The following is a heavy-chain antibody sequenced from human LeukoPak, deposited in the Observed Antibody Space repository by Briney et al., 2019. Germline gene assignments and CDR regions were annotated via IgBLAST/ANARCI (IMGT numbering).Heavy chain of an antibody. Sequence: PGGSLRLSCAASGFTFSRYEMNWVRQAPGKGLEWVSSISSTSSYIYYADSVKGRFTISRDNAQKSLYLQMNSLRAEDTAVYYCARVGYSSGWYFDYWGQGTLVTVSS. V-gene: IGHV3-21*01. CDR3: ARVGYSSGWYFDY. CDR2: ISSTSSYI. D-gene: IGHD6-19*01. J-gene: IGHJ4*02. CDR1: GFTFSRYE.